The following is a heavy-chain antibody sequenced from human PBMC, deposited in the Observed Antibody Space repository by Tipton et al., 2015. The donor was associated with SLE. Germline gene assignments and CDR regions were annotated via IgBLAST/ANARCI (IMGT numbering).Heavy chain of an antibody. V-gene: IGHV4-34*01. D-gene: IGHD3-3*01. CDR2: INHSGST. CDR1: GGSFSGYY. J-gene: IGHJ2*01. CDR3: ARPTAYEPGGFDL. Sequence: TLSLTCAVYGGSFSGYYWSWIRQPPGKGLEWIGEINHSGSTNYNPSLKSRVTMSVDTSKNQFSLKLNSVTAADTAVYYCARPTAYEPGGFDLWGRGTLVTVSS.